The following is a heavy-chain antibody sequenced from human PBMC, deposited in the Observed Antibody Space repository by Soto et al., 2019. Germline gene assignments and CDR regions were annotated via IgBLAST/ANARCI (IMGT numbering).Heavy chain of an antibody. CDR2: IYYSGST. CDR3: ARLGTPYYYYGMDV. V-gene: IGHV4-39*01. J-gene: IGHJ6*02. Sequence: SETLSLTCTVSGGAISSSSYYWGWIRQPPGKGLEWIGSIYYSGSTYYNPSLKSRVTISVGTSKNQFSLKLSSVTAADTAVYYCARLGTPYYYYGMDVWGQGTTVTVSS. D-gene: IGHD1-1*01. CDR1: GGAISSSSYY.